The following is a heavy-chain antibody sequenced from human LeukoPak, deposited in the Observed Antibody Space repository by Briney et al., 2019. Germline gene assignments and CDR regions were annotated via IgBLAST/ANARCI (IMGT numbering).Heavy chain of an antibody. CDR3: ARGSYSSGWYGPGVDY. V-gene: IGHV1-2*06. Sequence: ASEKVSCQDSGYTFTGYYIHWVRQAPGQGLEWMGRINPNSGGTNYAQKFQGRVTMTRDTSISTVYMELSRLRSDDTAVYYCARGSYSSGWYGPGVDYWGQGTLVTVSS. CDR1: GYTFTGYY. J-gene: IGHJ4*02. CDR2: INPNSGGT. D-gene: IGHD6-19*01.